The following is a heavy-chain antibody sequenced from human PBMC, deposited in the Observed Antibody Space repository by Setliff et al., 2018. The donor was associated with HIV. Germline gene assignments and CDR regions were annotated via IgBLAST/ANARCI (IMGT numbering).Heavy chain of an antibody. J-gene: IGHJ6*03. CDR1: GYTLTEVS. CDR3: ARSRSAYNFHYMDV. Sequence: ASVKVSCKISGYTLTEVSMHWVRQAPGKGLEWMGYFDPQDGKTIYAQKFQGRVTMTRNTSISTAYMELSSLRSEDTAVYYCARSRSAYNFHYMDVWGKGTAVTVSS. V-gene: IGHV1-24*01. CDR2: FDPQDGKT.